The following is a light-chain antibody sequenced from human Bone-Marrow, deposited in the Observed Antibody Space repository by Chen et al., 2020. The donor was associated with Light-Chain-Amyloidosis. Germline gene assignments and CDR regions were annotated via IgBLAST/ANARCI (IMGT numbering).Light chain of an antibody. V-gene: IGKV1-5*03. Sequence: DIQMTQSPSTLSASVGDRVTITCRASQSVIRWLAWYQQKPGKAPKRLIQKASSLESGVPSRFSGSGSETEFTLTISSLQPDDFATYDCQQYNNYSPTFGQGTKLEIK. CDR2: KAS. CDR3: QQYNNYSPT. J-gene: IGKJ2*01. CDR1: QSVIRW.